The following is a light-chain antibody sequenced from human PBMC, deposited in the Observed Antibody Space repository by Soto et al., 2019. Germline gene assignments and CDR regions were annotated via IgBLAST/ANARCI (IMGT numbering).Light chain of an antibody. Sequence: EMVMTQSPATLSVSPGERATLSCRASQNISNYLIWYQQKPGQAPRLLIYGASTRATGIPVRFSGSGSGTEFTLTITSLQSEDYAVYYCHQYNNWPPWTFGQGTKVDIK. CDR2: GAS. V-gene: IGKV3-15*01. CDR1: QNISNY. J-gene: IGKJ1*01. CDR3: HQYNNWPPWT.